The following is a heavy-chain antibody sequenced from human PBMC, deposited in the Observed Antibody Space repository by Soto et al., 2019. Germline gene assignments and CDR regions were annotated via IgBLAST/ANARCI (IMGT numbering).Heavy chain of an antibody. CDR3: ARGGVYCGGDCRFDY. CDR1: GYTFTSYY. D-gene: IGHD2-21*01. V-gene: IGHV1-46*01. CDR2: INPSGGST. Sequence: ASVKVSCKASGYTFTSYYMHWVRQAPGQGLEWMGIINPSGGSTSYAQKLQGRVTMTTDTSTSTAYMELRSLRSDDTAVYYCARGGVYCGGDCRFDYWGQGTLVTVSS. J-gene: IGHJ4*02.